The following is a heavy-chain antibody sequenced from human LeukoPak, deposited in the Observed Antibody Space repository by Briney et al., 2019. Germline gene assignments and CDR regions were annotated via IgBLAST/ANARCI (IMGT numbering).Heavy chain of an antibody. D-gene: IGHD3-22*01. CDR3: ARGPGGRSGFHPLEDHYYYYYMDV. CDR2: INPNSGGT. J-gene: IGHJ6*03. Sequence: ASVTVSCKASGYTFTGYYMHWVRQAPGQGLEWMGWINPNSGGTNYAQKFQGRVTMTRDTSISTAYMELSRLRSDDTAVYYCARGPGGRSGFHPLEDHYYYYYMDVWGKGTTVTVSS. V-gene: IGHV1-2*02. CDR1: GYTFTGYY.